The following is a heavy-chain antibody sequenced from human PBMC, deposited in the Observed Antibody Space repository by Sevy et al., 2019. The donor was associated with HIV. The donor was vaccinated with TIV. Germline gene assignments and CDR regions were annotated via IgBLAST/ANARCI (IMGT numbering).Heavy chain of an antibody. D-gene: IGHD3-22*01. CDR3: ATGKVNYYDSSFARV. V-gene: IGHV3-21*01. Sequence: AGSLRLSCAASGFTFSSYSMNWVRQAPGKELEWVSSIGSSSSYIYYADSVKGRFTISRDNAKNSLYLQMNSLRAEDTAVYYCATGKVNYYDSSFARVWGQGTLVTVSS. J-gene: IGHJ4*02. CDR1: GFTFSSYS. CDR2: IGSSSSYI.